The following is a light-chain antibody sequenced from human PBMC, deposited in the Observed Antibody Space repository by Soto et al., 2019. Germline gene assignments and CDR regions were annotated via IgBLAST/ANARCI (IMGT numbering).Light chain of an antibody. CDR3: QQYNKWPQT. CDR1: QGISSY. V-gene: IGKV1-27*01. J-gene: IGKJ1*01. CDR2: AES. Sequence: DIPLTQSPSFLSASVGDIVTIACRASQGISSYLAWYQQNTGKAPKILIYAESTLQSGVPSRFSGGGSGTELTLTISRLQSEDIAVYYCQQYNKWPQTCGQGTKVDIK.